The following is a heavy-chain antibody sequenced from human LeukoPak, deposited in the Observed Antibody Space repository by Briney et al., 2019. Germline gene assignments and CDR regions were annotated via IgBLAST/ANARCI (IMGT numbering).Heavy chain of an antibody. V-gene: IGHV3-33*01. J-gene: IGHJ3*02. D-gene: IGHD3-3*01. CDR3: ARDDNTYYDFWSGYYGSAFDI. Sequence: GGSLRLSCAASGFTFSSYGMHWVRQAPGKGLEWVAVIWYDGSNKYYADSVKGRFTISRDNSKNTLYLQMNSLRAEDTAVYYCARDDNTYYDFWSGYYGSAFDIRGQGTMVTVSS. CDR1: GFTFSSYG. CDR2: IWYDGSNK.